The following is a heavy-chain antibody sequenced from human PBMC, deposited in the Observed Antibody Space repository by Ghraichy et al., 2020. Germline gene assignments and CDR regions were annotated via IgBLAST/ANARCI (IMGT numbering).Heavy chain of an antibody. CDR1: GFTFSSYG. Sequence: GGSLRLSCAASGFTFSSYGMHWVRQAPGKGLEWVAVIWYDGSNKYYADSVKGRFTISRDNSKNTLYLQMNSLRAEDTAVYYCARGENYDFWSGYYSWYYGMDVCGQGTTVTVSS. J-gene: IGHJ6*02. V-gene: IGHV3-33*08. D-gene: IGHD3-3*01. CDR3: ARGENYDFWSGYYSWYYGMDV. CDR2: IWYDGSNK.